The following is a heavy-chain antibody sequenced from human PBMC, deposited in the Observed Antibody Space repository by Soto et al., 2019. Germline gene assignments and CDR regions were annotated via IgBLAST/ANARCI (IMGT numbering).Heavy chain of an antibody. D-gene: IGHD6-6*01. CDR1: RFTFSSYG. V-gene: IGHV3-30*18. CDR2: ISYDGSNK. J-gene: IGHJ1*01. Sequence: GGSLRLSCAASRFTFSSYGMHWVRQAPGKGLEWVAVISYDGSNKYYADSVKGRFTISRDNSKNTLYLQMNSLRAEDTAVYYCAKEGGIAARPAEYFQHWGQGTLVTVSS. CDR3: AKEGGIAARPAEYFQH.